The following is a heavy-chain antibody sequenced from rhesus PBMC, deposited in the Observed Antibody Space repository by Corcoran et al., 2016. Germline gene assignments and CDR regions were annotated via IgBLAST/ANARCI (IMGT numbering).Heavy chain of an antibody. CDR2: IYGSRRST. Sequence: QVQLQESGPGLVKPSETLSLTCAVSGYSISSNYWSWIRQPPGKGLEWIGYIYGSRRSTYNNPPPKSRVTISTDTSKNQFSLKRSSVTAADTAVYYCARDSTGSWVYWGQGVLVTVSS. CDR1: GYSISSNY. CDR3: ARDSTGSWVY. V-gene: IGHV4-147*01. J-gene: IGHJ4*01. D-gene: IGHD2-15*01.